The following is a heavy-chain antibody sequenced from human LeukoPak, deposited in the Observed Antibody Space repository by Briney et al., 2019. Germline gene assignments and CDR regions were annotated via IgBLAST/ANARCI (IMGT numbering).Heavy chain of an antibody. CDR1: GYSFTSYW. Sequence: GEPLKISCKGSGYSFTSYWIGWVRQMPGKGLEWMGIIYLGDSDTRYSPSLQGQVTISADKSISTAYLQWSSLKASDTAMYYCARSGDFWSGYPAGAFDTWGQGTMVTVSS. CDR2: IYLGDSDT. J-gene: IGHJ3*02. D-gene: IGHD3-3*01. V-gene: IGHV5-51*01. CDR3: ARSGDFWSGYPAGAFDT.